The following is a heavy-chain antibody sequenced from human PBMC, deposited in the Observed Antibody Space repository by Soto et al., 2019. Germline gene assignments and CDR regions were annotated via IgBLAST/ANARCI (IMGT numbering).Heavy chain of an antibody. CDR3: AYGSGNYRFQY. D-gene: IGHD3-10*01. V-gene: IGHV3-7*05. CDR2: INPDGSAK. J-gene: IGHJ4*02. CDR1: GFTFSSYW. Sequence: EVQLVESGGGLVQPGGSLRLSCAASGFTFSSYWLSWVRQAPGKGLEWVANINPDGSAKYYVDSVKGRFTISRDNAKNSLSLQMNSLRAEDTAVYYCAYGSGNYRFQYWGQGTPVTVSS.